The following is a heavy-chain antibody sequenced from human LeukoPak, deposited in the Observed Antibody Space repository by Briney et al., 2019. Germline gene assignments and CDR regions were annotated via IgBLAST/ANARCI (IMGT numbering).Heavy chain of an antibody. CDR3: AREVIMVRGAGFDP. CDR2: INPSGGST. V-gene: IGHV1-46*01. Sequence: ASVKVSCKASGYTFTSYYMHWVRQAPGQGLEWMGIINPSGGSTSYAQKFQGRVTMTRDTSISTAYMELSRLRSDDTAVYYCAREVIMVRGAGFDPWGQGTLVTVSS. D-gene: IGHD3-10*01. J-gene: IGHJ5*02. CDR1: GYTFTSYY.